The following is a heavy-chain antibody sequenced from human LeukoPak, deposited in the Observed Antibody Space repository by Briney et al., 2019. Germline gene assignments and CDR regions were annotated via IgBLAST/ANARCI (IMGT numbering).Heavy chain of an antibody. CDR1: GGTFSSYA. CDR3: ARNDYGDYIFDY. Sequence: SVKVSCKASGGTFSSYAISWVRQAPGQGLEWMGGIIPIFGTANYAQKFQGRVTITADESTSTAYMELSSLRSEDTAVYYCARNDYGDYIFDYWGQGTLVTVSS. CDR2: IIPIFGTA. V-gene: IGHV1-69*13. D-gene: IGHD4-17*01. J-gene: IGHJ4*02.